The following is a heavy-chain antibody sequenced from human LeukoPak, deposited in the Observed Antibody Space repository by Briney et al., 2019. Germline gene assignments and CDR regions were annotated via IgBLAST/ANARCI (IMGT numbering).Heavy chain of an antibody. CDR3: AISGPDTAIGASLWFDP. CDR2: INPNSGNT. CDR1: GYTFTGYY. D-gene: IGHD5-18*01. Sequence: GASVKVSCKASGYTFTGYYMHWVRQAPGQGLEWMGWINPNSGNTNYAQKLQGRVTMTTDTSTSTAYMELRSLRSDDTAVYYCAISGPDTAIGASLWFDPWGQGTLVTVSS. J-gene: IGHJ5*02. V-gene: IGHV1-18*04.